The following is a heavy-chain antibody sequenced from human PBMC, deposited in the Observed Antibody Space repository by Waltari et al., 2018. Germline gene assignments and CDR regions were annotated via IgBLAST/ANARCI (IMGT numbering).Heavy chain of an antibody. CDR2: ISWNSGGI. V-gene: IGHV3-9*03. CDR1: GFTFDDYA. CDR3: AKGGGSIYYYYYMDV. Sequence: EVQLVESGGGLVQPGRSLRLSCAASGFTFDDYAMHWVRQAPGKGLEWVSGISWNSGGIGYADSVKGRFTISRDNAKNSLYLQMNSLRAEDMALYYCAKGGGSIYYYYYMDVWGKGTTVTVSS. J-gene: IGHJ6*03. D-gene: IGHD1-26*01.